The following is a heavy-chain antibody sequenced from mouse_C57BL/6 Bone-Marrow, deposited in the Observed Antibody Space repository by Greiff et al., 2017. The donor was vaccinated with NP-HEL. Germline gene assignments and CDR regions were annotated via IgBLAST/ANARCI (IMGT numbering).Heavy chain of an antibody. CDR1: GFNIKDDY. Sequence: EVQLQQSGAELVRPGASVKLSCTASGFNIKDDYMHWVKQRPEQGLEWIGWLDPENGDTEYASKFQGKATITADTSSNTAYLQLSSLTSEDTAVYYCTTWGYYYGSSIAYWGQGTLVTVSA. CDR2: LDPENGDT. D-gene: IGHD1-1*01. J-gene: IGHJ3*01. V-gene: IGHV14-4*01. CDR3: TTWGYYYGSSIAY.